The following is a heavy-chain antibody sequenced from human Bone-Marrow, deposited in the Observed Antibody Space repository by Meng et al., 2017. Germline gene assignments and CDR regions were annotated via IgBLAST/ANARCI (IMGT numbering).Heavy chain of an antibody. V-gene: IGHV1-69*02. D-gene: IGHD6-19*01. CDR3: ARTPGIAVAVGMDV. J-gene: IGHJ6*02. CDR1: GGTFSSYT. CDR2: IIPILGIA. Sequence: QVQLVQSGAEVKKPGSSVKVSCKASGGTFSSYTISWVRQAPGQGLEWMGRIIPILGIANYAQKFQGRVTITADKSTSTAYMELSSLRSEDTAVYYCARTPGIAVAVGMDVWGQGTTVRLL.